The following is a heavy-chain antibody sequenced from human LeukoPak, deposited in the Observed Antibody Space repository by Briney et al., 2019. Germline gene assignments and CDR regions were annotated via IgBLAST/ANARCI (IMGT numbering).Heavy chain of an antibody. D-gene: IGHD3-10*01. CDR2: ISYDGSNK. V-gene: IGHV3-30*04. CDR1: GFTFSSYA. J-gene: IGHJ6*04. Sequence: GGSLRLSCAASGFTFSSYAMHWVRQAPGKGLEWVAVISYDGSNKYYADSVKGRFTISRDNSKNTLYLQMNSLRAEDTAVYYCARPMIRGSEYYYYGMDVWGKGTTVTVSS. CDR3: ARPMIRGSEYYYYGMDV.